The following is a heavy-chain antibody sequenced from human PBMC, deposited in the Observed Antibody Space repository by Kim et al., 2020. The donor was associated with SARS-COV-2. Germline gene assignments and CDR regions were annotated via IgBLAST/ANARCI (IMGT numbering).Heavy chain of an antibody. Sequence: SETLSLTCTVSGGSISSSSYYWGWIRQPPGKGLEWIGSIYYSGSTYYNPSLKSRVTISVDTSKNQFSLKLSSVTAADTAVYYCARATYYDFWSGYKGGGRIDYWGQGTLVTVSS. V-gene: IGHV4-39*01. J-gene: IGHJ4*02. D-gene: IGHD3-3*01. CDR3: ARATYYDFWSGYKGGGRIDY. CDR1: GGSISSSSYY. CDR2: IYYSGST.